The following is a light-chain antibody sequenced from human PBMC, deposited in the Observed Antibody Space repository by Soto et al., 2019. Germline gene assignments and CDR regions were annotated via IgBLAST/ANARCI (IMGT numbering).Light chain of an antibody. J-gene: IGKJ1*01. CDR1: QSVGIQ. Sequence: EIVLTQSPATLSLSPGERATLSCRASQSVGIQLAWYQQKPGQAPRLLIYDASNRATGIPARFSGSGTGTDFTLTIASLEPEDFAVYYCHHRSGWAATLGQGTKVEIK. CDR3: HHRSGWAAT. CDR2: DAS. V-gene: IGKV3-11*01.